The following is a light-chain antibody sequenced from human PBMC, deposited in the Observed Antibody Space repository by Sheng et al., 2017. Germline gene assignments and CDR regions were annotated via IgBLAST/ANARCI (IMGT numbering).Light chain of an antibody. V-gene: IGLV3-21*02. CDR3: AAWDDSLNGLYV. CDR2: DDS. CDR1: NIGSKS. J-gene: IGLJ1*01. Sequence: SYELTQPPSVSVAPGQTARITCGGNNIGSKSVHWYQQKPGQAPVLVVYDDSDRPSGIPERFSGSNSGNTATLTISGLQSEDEADYYCAAWDDSLNGLYVFGTGTKVTVL.